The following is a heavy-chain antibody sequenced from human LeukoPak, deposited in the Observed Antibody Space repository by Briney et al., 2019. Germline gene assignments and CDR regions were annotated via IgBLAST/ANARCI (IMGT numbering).Heavy chain of an antibody. CDR1: GGSFSGYY. Sequence: SETLSLTCAVYGGSFSGYYWSWIRQPPGKGLEWIGEINHSGSTNYNPSLKSRVIISVDTSKNQFSLKLSSVTAADAAVYYCARARGYSYGPDAFDIWGQGTMVTVSS. D-gene: IGHD5-18*01. CDR3: ARARGYSYGPDAFDI. V-gene: IGHV4-34*01. CDR2: INHSGST. J-gene: IGHJ3*02.